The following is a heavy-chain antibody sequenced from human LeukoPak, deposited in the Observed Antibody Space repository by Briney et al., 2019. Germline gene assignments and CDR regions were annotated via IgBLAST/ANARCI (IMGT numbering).Heavy chain of an antibody. J-gene: IGHJ4*02. CDR1: GFTFNNYA. CDR2: ISSNGTST. Sequence: GGSLRLSCAASGFTFNNYAMHWVRQAPGKGLEYVSAISSNGTSTYCANSVKGRFTISRDNSKNTLYLQMNSLRTEDTAVYYCAKGGYQYDSSGHNYLDYWGQGTLVTVSS. D-gene: IGHD3-22*01. CDR3: AKGGYQYDSSGHNYLDY. V-gene: IGHV3-64*01.